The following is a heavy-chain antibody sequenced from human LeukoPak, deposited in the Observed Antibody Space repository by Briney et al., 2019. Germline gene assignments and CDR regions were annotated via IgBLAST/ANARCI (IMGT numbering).Heavy chain of an antibody. CDR2: INHSGST. CDR3: ARGLAYNWNYFDI. J-gene: IGHJ3*02. Sequence: AVTLSLTCAVYGVSFSGYYWSWIRQPPGKGLEWIGEINHSGSTNYNPSLKSRVTISVDTSKNQFSLKLSSVYAADTAVYYCARGLAYNWNYFDIWGQGTMVTVSS. CDR1: GVSFSGYY. D-gene: IGHD1-7*01. V-gene: IGHV4-34*01.